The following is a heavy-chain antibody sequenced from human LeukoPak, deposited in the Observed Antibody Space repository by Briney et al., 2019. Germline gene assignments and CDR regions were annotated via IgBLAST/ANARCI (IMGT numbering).Heavy chain of an antibody. Sequence: ASVKVSCKASGGTFSSYAISWVRQAPGQGLEWMGRIIPILGIADYAQKFQGRVTITADKSTSTAYMELSSLRSEDTAVYYCARDEHWHNWFDPWGQGTLVTVSS. CDR1: GGTFSSYA. CDR3: ARDEHWHNWFDP. V-gene: IGHV1-69*04. D-gene: IGHD1-1*01. J-gene: IGHJ5*02. CDR2: IIPILGIA.